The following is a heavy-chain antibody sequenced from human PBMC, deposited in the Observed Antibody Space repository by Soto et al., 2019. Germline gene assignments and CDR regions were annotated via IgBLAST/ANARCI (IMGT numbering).Heavy chain of an antibody. CDR3: AKVGDYYDSSGYYYGMDV. V-gene: IGHV3-30*18. D-gene: IGHD3-22*01. CDR1: GFTFSSYG. CDR2: ISYDGSNK. J-gene: IGHJ6*01. Sequence: QVQLVESGGGVVQPGRSLRLSCAASGFTFSSYGMHWVRQAPGKGLEWVAVISYDGSNKYYADSVKGRFTISRDNSKNTLYLQMNSLRAEDTAVYYCAKVGDYYDSSGYYYGMDVW.